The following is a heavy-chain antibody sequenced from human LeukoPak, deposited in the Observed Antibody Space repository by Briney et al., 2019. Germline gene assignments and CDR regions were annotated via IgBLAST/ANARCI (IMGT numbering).Heavy chain of an antibody. CDR3: ATSVI. V-gene: IGHV3-48*01. Sequence: PGGSLRLSCAASGFTFSTSGMNWVRQAPGKGLEWVSYISATSSTIYYADSVKGRFTISRDNAKNSLYLQMNSLRAEDTAMYYCATSVIRGQGTLVTVSS. D-gene: IGHD3-10*01. CDR1: GFTFSTSG. CDR2: ISATSSTI. J-gene: IGHJ4*02.